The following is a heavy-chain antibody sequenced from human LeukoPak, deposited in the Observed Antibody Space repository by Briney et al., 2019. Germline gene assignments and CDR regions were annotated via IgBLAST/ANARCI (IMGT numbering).Heavy chain of an antibody. CDR2: IYPTGST. J-gene: IGHJ4*02. D-gene: IGHD6-19*01. Sequence: SETLSLTCTVSGGSISSFYWTWIRQPAGKGLEWIGRIYPTGSTNYNPSLKSRVTMSVDTSKNQFSLKLSSVTAADTAMYYCARAAEYSSGWYLFDYWGQGTLVTVSA. CDR3: ARAAEYSSGWYLFDY. V-gene: IGHV4-4*07. CDR1: GGSISSFY.